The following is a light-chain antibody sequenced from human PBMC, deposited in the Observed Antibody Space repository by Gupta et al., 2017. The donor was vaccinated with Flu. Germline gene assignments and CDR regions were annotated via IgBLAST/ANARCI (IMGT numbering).Light chain of an antibody. V-gene: IGLV1-47*01. Sequence: QSVVTQPPSASGTPRERVTISCSGSNSNIGVSYVHWYQQLPGTAPTVLIWKNDQRPIGVTDRFAGAKSGTSASLDISGHRSEDEAYYLGAEWDDSLKTVGFGGGTKLTVL. CDR3: AEWDDSLKTVG. CDR2: KND. CDR1: NSNIGVSY. J-gene: IGLJ2*01.